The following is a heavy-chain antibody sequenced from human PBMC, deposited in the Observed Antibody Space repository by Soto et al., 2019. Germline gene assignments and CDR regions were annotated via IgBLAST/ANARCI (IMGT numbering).Heavy chain of an antibody. V-gene: IGHV4-39*01. CDR1: CSAIPSIVSD. Sequence: PSATLFLTCSLCCSAIPSIVSDWGLIRQPPGKGLEWIGTIYYSGSTYYNPSLKSRVTISVDTSKNQFSLKLSSVTAADTAVYYCARHSLSIYQGGSDYWGQG. CDR2: IYYSGST. D-gene: IGHD3-16*01. J-gene: IGHJ4*02. CDR3: ARHSLSIYQGGSDY.